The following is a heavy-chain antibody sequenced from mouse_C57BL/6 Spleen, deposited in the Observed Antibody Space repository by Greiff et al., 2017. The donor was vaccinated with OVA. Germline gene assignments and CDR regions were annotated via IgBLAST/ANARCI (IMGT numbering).Heavy chain of an antibody. D-gene: IGHD1-1*01. Sequence: QVQLQQPGAELVKPGASVKLSCKASGYTFTSYWMHWVKQRPGQGLEWIGMIHPNSGSTNYNEKFKSKATLTVDKSSSTAYMQLSSLTSEDSAVYYCARDYYGSSYGYWGQGTTLTVSS. J-gene: IGHJ2*01. CDR1: GYTFTSYW. CDR2: IHPNSGST. CDR3: ARDYYGSSYGY. V-gene: IGHV1-64*01.